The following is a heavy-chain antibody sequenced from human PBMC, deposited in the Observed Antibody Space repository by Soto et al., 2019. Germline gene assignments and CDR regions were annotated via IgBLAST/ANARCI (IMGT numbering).Heavy chain of an antibody. CDR1: GFTFSSYG. Sequence: GGSLRLSCAASGFTFSSYGMHWVRQAPGKGLEWVAVISYDGSNKYYADSVKGRFTISRDNSKNTLYLQMNSLRAEDTAVYYCAKEIRITMIVVAPDAFDIWGQGTMVTVSS. V-gene: IGHV3-30*18. J-gene: IGHJ3*02. D-gene: IGHD3-22*01. CDR3: AKEIRITMIVVAPDAFDI. CDR2: ISYDGSNK.